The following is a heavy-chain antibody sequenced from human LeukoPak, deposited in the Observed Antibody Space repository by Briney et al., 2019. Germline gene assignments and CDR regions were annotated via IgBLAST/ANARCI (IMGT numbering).Heavy chain of an antibody. Sequence: SQTLSLTCAISGDSVSSNSAAWNWIRQSPSRGLEWLGRTYYRSKWYNDYAVSVKSRITINPDTSKNQFSLKLSSVTAADTAVYYCARDLGGLWFGSPGAFDIWGQGTMVTVSS. D-gene: IGHD3-10*01. V-gene: IGHV6-1*01. CDR3: ARDLGGLWFGSPGAFDI. J-gene: IGHJ3*02. CDR2: TYYRSKWYN. CDR1: GDSVSSNSAA.